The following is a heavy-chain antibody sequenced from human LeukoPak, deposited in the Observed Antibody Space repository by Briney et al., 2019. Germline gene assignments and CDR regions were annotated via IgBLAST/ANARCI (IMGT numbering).Heavy chain of an antibody. J-gene: IGHJ4*02. V-gene: IGHV4-61*10. CDR1: GGSISSGTYY. CDR3: ARGLLIDY. Sequence: SETLSLTCTVSGGSISSGTYYWTWIRQPAGKGLEWIGRIYSSGSTSYNPSLDSRVRISIDTSKNQFSLKLSSVTAADTAVYYCARGLLIDYWGQGTLVTVSS. CDR2: IYSSGST.